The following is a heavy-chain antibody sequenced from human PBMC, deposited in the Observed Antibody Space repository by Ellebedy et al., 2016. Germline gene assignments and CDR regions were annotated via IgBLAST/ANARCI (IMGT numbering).Heavy chain of an antibody. Sequence: SETLSLXXTVSGGSISSYYWSWIRQPAGKGLEWIGRIYTSGSTNYNPSLKSRVTISVDTSKNQFSLKLSSVTAADTAVYYCARADVDYYYGMDVWGQGTTVTVSS. V-gene: IGHV4-4*07. CDR1: GGSISSYY. D-gene: IGHD5-12*01. CDR3: ARADVDYYYGMDV. CDR2: IYTSGST. J-gene: IGHJ6*02.